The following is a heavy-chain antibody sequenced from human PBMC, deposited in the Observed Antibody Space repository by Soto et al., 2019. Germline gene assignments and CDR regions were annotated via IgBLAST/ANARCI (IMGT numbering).Heavy chain of an antibody. D-gene: IGHD6-13*01. V-gene: IGHV3-30*18. Sequence: PGGSLRLSCAASGFTFSSYGMHWVRQAPGKGLEWVAVISYDGSNKYYADSVKGRFTISRDNSKNTLYLQMNSLGAEDTAVYYCAKGIQAAAGYDAFDIWGQGTMVTVSS. CDR1: GFTFSSYG. CDR3: AKGIQAAAGYDAFDI. CDR2: ISYDGSNK. J-gene: IGHJ3*02.